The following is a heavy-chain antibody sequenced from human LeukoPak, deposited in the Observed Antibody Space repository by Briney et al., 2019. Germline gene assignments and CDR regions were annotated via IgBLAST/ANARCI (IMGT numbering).Heavy chain of an antibody. D-gene: IGHD6-19*01. CDR1: GGSISSYY. Sequence: SETLSLTCTVSGGSISSYYWSWIRQPAGKGLEWIGRIYTSGSTNYNPSLKSRVTMSVDTSKNQFSLKLSSVTAADTAVYYCARARGPIRKQYSSVWYFVSFDFGGRGTLLTVSS. V-gene: IGHV4-4*07. CDR3: ARARGPIRKQYSSVWYFVSFDF. J-gene: IGHJ4*02. CDR2: IYTSGST.